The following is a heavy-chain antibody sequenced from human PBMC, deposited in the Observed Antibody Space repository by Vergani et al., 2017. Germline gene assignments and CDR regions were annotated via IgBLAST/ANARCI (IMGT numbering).Heavy chain of an antibody. J-gene: IGHJ4*02. CDR1: GFTFSSYS. D-gene: IGHD3-3*01. CDR3: AKDGTYDFWSGYYSVY. Sequence: EVQLVESGGGLVKPGGSLRLSCAASGFTFSSYSMNWVRQAPGKGLEWVSAISGSGGSTYYADSVKGRFTISRDNSKNTLYLQMNSLRAEDTAVYYCAKDGTYDFWSGYYSVYWGQGTLVTVSS. V-gene: IGHV3-23*04. CDR2: ISGSGGST.